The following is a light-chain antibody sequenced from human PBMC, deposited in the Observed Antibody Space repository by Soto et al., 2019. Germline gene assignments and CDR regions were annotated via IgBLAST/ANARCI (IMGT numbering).Light chain of an antibody. Sequence: EIVLTQSPATLSSFPGDRVTLSCRASQYINTRLAWYQHRPGQAPRLLIYQTSLRAAGIPARFSASGSGTDFTLTISDVQPEDVALYYCHHYGRTPTFGQGTRLDIK. CDR3: HHYGRTPT. CDR1: QYINTR. V-gene: IGKV3-11*01. J-gene: IGKJ5*01. CDR2: QTS.